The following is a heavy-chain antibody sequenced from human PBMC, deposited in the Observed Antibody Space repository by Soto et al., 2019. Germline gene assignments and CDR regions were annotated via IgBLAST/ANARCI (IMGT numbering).Heavy chain of an antibody. CDR1: GGSISGGYY. Sequence: QVQLQESGPGLVKPSQILSLTCTVSGGSISGGYYWSWIRQHPGKGLEWIGYIYYSGSTIYNPSLKSRVTISVDTSKSQFSLKLSSVNAADTAVYYCARVLHRTPSSYYYYMDVWGKGATVTVSS. CDR3: ARVLHRTPSSYYYYMDV. V-gene: IGHV4-31*03. J-gene: IGHJ6*03. CDR2: IYYSGST. D-gene: IGHD2-15*01.